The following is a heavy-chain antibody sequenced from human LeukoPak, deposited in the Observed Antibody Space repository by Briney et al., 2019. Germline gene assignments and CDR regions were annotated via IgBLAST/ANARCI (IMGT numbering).Heavy chain of an antibody. J-gene: IGHJ3*02. CDR2: FDPEDGET. CDR1: GYTLTELS. V-gene: IGHV1-24*01. Sequence: ASVKVSCKVSGYTLTELSMHWVRQAPGRGLEWMGGFDPEDGETIYAQKFQGRVTMTEDTSTDTAYMELSSLRSEDTAVYYCATRATVTTPARGRAFDIWGQGTMVTVSS. D-gene: IGHD4-17*01. CDR3: ATRATVTTPARGRAFDI.